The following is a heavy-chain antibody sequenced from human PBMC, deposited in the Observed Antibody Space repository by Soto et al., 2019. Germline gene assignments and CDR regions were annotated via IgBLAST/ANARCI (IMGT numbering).Heavy chain of an antibody. Sequence: PGGSLRLSCAASEFTFSSYGIHWVRQAPGKGLEWVAVISYDGSKKNYLDSVKGRFTISRDNSKNTMYLEMNSLRAEDTAVYYCARSRSSGWYGLDYWGQGTLVTVSS. CDR3: ARSRSSGWYGLDY. CDR2: ISYDGSKK. V-gene: IGHV3-30*03. D-gene: IGHD6-19*01. CDR1: EFTFSSYG. J-gene: IGHJ4*02.